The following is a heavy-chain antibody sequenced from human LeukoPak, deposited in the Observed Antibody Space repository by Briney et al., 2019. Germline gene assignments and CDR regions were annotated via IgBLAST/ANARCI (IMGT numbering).Heavy chain of an antibody. J-gene: IGHJ5*02. V-gene: IGHV4-59*01. Sequence: SETLSLTCTVSGGSISSYYWSWIRQPPGKGLEWIGYIYYGGSTNYNPSLKSRVTISVDTSKNQFSLKLSSVTAADTAVYYCARSDVLLWFGELYNWFDPWGQGTLVTVSS. CDR1: GGSISSYY. CDR3: ARSDVLLWFGELYNWFDP. D-gene: IGHD3-10*01. CDR2: IYYGGST.